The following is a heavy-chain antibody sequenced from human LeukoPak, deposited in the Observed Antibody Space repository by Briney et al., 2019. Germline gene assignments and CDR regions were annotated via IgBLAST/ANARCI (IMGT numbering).Heavy chain of an antibody. CDR3: ARRRYSSSWYIDY. V-gene: IGHV3-30*04. D-gene: IGHD6-13*01. Sequence: GRSLRLSCAASGFTFSSYAMHWVRQAPGKGLEWVAVISYDGSNEYYADSVKGRFTISRDNSKNTLYLQMNSLRAEDTAVYYCARRRYSSSWYIDYWGQGTLVTVSS. CDR2: ISYDGSNE. CDR1: GFTFSSYA. J-gene: IGHJ4*02.